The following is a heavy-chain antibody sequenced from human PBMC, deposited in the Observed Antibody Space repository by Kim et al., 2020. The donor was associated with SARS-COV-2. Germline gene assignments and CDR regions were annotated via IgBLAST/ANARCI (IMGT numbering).Heavy chain of an antibody. J-gene: IGHJ4*02. Sequence: GGSLRLSCAVSGIPFSNAWFNWVRQSPGKGLEWVGRIKSKSDGGTSDLAAPVKGRFAISRDDSTNTLYLVMNNVKTDDSAVYYCTTVSIRWGQGTLVTVS. CDR3: TTVSIR. CDR2: IKSKSDGGTS. V-gene: IGHV3-15*01. D-gene: IGHD2-21*01. CDR1: GIPFSNAW.